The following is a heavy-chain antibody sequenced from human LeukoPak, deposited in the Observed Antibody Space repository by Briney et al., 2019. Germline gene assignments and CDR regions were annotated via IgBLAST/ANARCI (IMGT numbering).Heavy chain of an antibody. J-gene: IGHJ6*03. Sequence: GGSLRLSCVASGFTFEDYAMHWVRQTPGKGLEWVAGISWNSGSIGYADSVKGRFTISRDNAKNSLYLQMNSLRAEDMALYYCAKDKTGDLFYIDVWGKGTTVTVSS. D-gene: IGHD7-27*01. CDR3: AKDKTGDLFYIDV. V-gene: IGHV3-9*03. CDR2: ISWNSGSI. CDR1: GFTFEDYA.